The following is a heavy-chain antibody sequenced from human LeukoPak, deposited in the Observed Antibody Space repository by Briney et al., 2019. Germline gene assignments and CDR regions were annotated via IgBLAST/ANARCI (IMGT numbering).Heavy chain of an antibody. CDR2: INWNGGST. CDR1: GFTFDDYG. CDR3: ARGGLGYCSSTSCRGNPFDY. V-gene: IGHV3-20*04. J-gene: IGHJ4*02. D-gene: IGHD2-2*01. Sequence: PGGSLRLSCAASGFTFDDYGMSWVRQAPGKGLEWVSGINWNGGSTGYADSVKGRFTISRDNAKNSLYLQMNSLRAEDTASYYCARGGLGYCSSTSCRGNPFDYWGQGTLVTVSS.